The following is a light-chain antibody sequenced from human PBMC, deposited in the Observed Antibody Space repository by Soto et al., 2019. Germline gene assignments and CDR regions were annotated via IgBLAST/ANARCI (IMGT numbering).Light chain of an antibody. CDR2: GAS. Sequence: VLTQSPGTLSFSPVERSTLALRASLSVSGSQLAWYQQKPGQPPRLLIYGASSRAAGIPDRFSGSGSGTDFTLTINRLEPEDFAVYYCQQYVTSRRTFGPGTKVDIK. J-gene: IGKJ1*01. CDR3: QQYVTSRRT. CDR1: LSVSGSQ. V-gene: IGKV3-20*01.